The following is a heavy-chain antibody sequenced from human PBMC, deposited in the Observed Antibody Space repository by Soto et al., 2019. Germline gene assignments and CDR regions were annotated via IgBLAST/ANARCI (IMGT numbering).Heavy chain of an antibody. V-gene: IGHV4-34*01. Sequence: QVQLQQWGAGLLKPSETLSLSCVVYGETLSAYYWSWIRQPPGKGLEWIGEIHSSGSANYKPSLPSGVIISIDMSKNQFSLKLSSVTAADTAVYYCARAGFYGPFDAFDIWGQGTMVTVSS. CDR3: ARAGFYGPFDAFDI. D-gene: IGHD3-3*01. CDR1: GETLSAYY. CDR2: IHSSGSA. J-gene: IGHJ3*02.